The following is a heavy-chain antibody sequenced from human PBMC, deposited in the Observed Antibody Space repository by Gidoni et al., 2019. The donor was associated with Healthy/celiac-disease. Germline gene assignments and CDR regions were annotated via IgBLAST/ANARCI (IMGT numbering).Heavy chain of an antibody. CDR1: GGTFSSYA. CDR2: IIPIFGTA. CDR3: ARDFYYGDYGRAFDI. D-gene: IGHD4-17*01. V-gene: IGHV1-69*01. Sequence: KVSCKASGGTFSSYAISWVRQAPGQGLEWMGGIIPIFGTANYAQKFQGRVTITADESTSTAYMELSSLRSEETAVYYCARDFYYGDYGRAFDIWGQGTMVTVSS. J-gene: IGHJ3*02.